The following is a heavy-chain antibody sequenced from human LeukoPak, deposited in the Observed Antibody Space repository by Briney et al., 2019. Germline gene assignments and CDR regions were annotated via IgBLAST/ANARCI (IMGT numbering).Heavy chain of an antibody. J-gene: IGHJ4*02. CDR1: GGSFSGYY. D-gene: IGHD3-9*01. CDR2: INHSGST. V-gene: IGHV4-34*01. CDR3: ARSARNILTGYYPYYFDY. Sequence: SETLSLTCAVYGGSFSGYYWSWIRQPPGKGLEWIGEINHSGSTNYNPSLKSRVTISVDTSKNQFSLKLSSVTAADTAVYYCARSARNILTGYYPYYFDYWGQGTLVTVSS.